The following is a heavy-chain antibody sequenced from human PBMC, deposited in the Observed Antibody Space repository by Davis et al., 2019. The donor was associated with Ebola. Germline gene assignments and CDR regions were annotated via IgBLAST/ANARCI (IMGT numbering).Heavy chain of an antibody. CDR1: GYRFTSYY. Sequence: ASVKVSCKASGYRFTSYYMHWVRQAPGQGLEWMGIINPITGGTSYAQNFQVRVNMTRDTSTSTVYMELRSLRSKDTAVYYCAREGGRYYDSSGYVFDIWGQGTMVKVSS. CDR3: AREGGRYYDSSGYVFDI. CDR2: INPITGGT. D-gene: IGHD3-22*01. J-gene: IGHJ3*02. V-gene: IGHV1-46*01.